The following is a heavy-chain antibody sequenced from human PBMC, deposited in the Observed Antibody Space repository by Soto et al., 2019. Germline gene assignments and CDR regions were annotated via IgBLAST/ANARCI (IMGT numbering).Heavy chain of an antibody. D-gene: IGHD3-10*01. Sequence: ASVKVSCEASGYTFTSYAMHWVRQAPGQGLEWMGWISGHNGNTNYAQKLQGRVTMTTDTSTSTAYMELRSLRSDDPALYYSAIDYYGTGSQRTRFVYWGQGTLVTVSS. CDR1: GYTFTSYA. CDR3: AIDYYGTGSQRTRFVY. J-gene: IGHJ4*02. CDR2: ISGHNGNT. V-gene: IGHV1-18*01.